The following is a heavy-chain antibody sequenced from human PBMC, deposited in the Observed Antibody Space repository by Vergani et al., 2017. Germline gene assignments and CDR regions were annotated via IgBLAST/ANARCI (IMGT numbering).Heavy chain of an antibody. CDR3: ARSQGDYWYFDL. V-gene: IGHV4-39*01. Sequence: QLQLQESDPGLVKPSETLSLTCTVSGGSIRSTFYYWGWIRQPPGKGLEWIATIHYSGSGNTYYNPSLKSRVTISADSSRNLLSLRLSSVTAADTAVYYCARSQGDYWYFDLWGPGSLVTVSS. CDR1: GGSIRSTFYY. CDR2: IHYSGSGNT. J-gene: IGHJ2*01. D-gene: IGHD2-21*01.